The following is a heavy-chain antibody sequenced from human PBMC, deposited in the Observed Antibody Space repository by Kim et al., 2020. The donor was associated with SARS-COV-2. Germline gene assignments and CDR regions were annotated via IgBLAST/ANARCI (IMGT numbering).Heavy chain of an antibody. CDR2: ISWDGGRI. Sequence: GGSLRLSCAASGFTFGGYAMPWVRQAPGKGLEWVAGISWDGGRIVYADSVKGRFTISRDNAKNSLYLQMNSLRAEDTALYYCAKDKLTTTIAFYYYMDVWGEGTTFTVSS. D-gene: IGHD4-17*01. CDR3: AKDKLTTTIAFYYYMDV. V-gene: IGHV3-9*01. J-gene: IGHJ6*03. CDR1: GFTFGGYA.